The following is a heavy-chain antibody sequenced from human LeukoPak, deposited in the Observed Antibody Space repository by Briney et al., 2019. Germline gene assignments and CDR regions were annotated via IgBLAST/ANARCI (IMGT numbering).Heavy chain of an antibody. J-gene: IGHJ4*02. CDR2: ISYDGNNK. Sequence: GGSLRLSCAASGFTFSSYGMHWVRQAPGKGLEWVAVISYDGNNKYYADSVKGRFTISRDNSKNTLYLQMDNLSAEDTAVYYCARYIRQGLPMGGFDYWGQGTLVTVSS. D-gene: IGHD6-19*01. CDR3: ARYIRQGLPMGGFDY. CDR1: GFTFSSYG. V-gene: IGHV3-30*03.